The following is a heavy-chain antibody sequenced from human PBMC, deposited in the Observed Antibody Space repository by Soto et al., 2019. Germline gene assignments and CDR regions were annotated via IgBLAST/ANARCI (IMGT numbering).Heavy chain of an antibody. D-gene: IGHD3-10*01. J-gene: IGHJ6*02. CDR2: ISGRGGST. CDR1: GFTFSSYA. CDR3: AKEKLLLFGELDPLWYYYGMDV. Sequence: GGSLRLSCAASGFTFSSYAMSWVRQAPGKGLEWVSAISGRGGSTYYADSVKGRFTISRDNSKNTLYLQMNSLRAEDTAVYYCAKEKLLLFGELDPLWYYYGMDVWGQGTTVTVSS. V-gene: IGHV3-23*01.